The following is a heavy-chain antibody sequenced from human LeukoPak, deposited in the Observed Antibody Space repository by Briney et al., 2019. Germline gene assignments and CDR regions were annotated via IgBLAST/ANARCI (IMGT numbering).Heavy chain of an antibody. V-gene: IGHV3-11*04. D-gene: IGHD2-2*01. CDR1: GFTFSDYY. CDR2: ISSSGSTI. J-gene: IGHJ6*02. Sequence: GGSLRLSCAASGFTFSDYYMSWIRQAPGKGLEWVSYISSSGSTIYYADSVKGRFTISRDNAKNSLYLQMNSLRAEDTAVYYCAREDIVVVPAAKNYYYYYYGMDVWGQGTTVTVSS. CDR3: AREDIVVVPAAKNYYYYYYGMDV.